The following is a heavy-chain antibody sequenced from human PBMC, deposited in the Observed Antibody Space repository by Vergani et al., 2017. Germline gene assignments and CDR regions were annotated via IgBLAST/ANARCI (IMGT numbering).Heavy chain of an antibody. CDR2: IKQDGSEK. CDR3: ARDGALDPYCSSTSCYAVEY. Sequence: EVQLVESGGGLVQPGGSLRLSCAASGFTFSSYWMSWVRQAPGKGLEWVANIKQDGSEKYYVDSVKGRFTISRDNAKNSLYLQMNSLRAEDTAVYYCARDGALDPYCSSTSCYAVEYWGQGTLVTVSS. CDR1: GFTFSSYW. J-gene: IGHJ4*02. V-gene: IGHV3-7*01. D-gene: IGHD2-2*01.